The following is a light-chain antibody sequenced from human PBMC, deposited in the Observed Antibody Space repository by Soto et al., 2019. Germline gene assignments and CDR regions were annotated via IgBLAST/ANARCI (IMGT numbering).Light chain of an antibody. CDR1: SSDVGGYNY. CDR2: DVS. J-gene: IGLJ3*02. V-gene: IGLV2-14*01. CDR3: SSYTSXSTLEV. Sequence: QSALTQPASVSGSPGQSITISCTGTSSDVGGYNYVSWYQQHPGKAPKLMIYDVSNRPSGVSNRFSGSKSGNTASLTISGLQAEXXAXXYCSSYTSXSTLEVFGGGTKLTVL.